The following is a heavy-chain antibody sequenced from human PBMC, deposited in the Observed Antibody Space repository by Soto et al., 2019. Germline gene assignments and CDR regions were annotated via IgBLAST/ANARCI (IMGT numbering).Heavy chain of an antibody. Sequence: PGGSLRLSCVASGFTFSNYYMSWVRQAPGKGLEWVANIKQDGSEKNYVDSVKGRFTISRDNAKNSLFLQMNSLRAEDTAIYYCFAAGWGLDYWGQGALVTVSS. CDR1: GFTFSNYY. CDR2: IKQDGSEK. J-gene: IGHJ4*02. V-gene: IGHV3-7*05. CDR3: FAAGWGLDY. D-gene: IGHD6-25*01.